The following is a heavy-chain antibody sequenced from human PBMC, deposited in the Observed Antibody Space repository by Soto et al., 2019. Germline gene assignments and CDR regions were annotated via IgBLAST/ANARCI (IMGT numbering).Heavy chain of an antibody. D-gene: IGHD3-9*01. CDR2: ISAYNGNT. J-gene: IGHJ4*02. V-gene: IGHV1-18*01. CDR3: ARAVRGYYDILTGYFHGEAFDY. Sequence: GASVKVSCKASGYTFTSYGISWVRQAPGQGLEWMGWISAYNGNTNYAQKLQGRVTMTTDTSTSTAYMELRSLRSDDTAVYYCARAVRGYYDILTGYFHGEAFDYWGQGTLVTVSS. CDR1: GYTFTSYG.